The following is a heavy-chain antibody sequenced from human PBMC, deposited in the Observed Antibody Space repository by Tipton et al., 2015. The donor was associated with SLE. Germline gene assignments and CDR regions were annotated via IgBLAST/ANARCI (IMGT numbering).Heavy chain of an antibody. Sequence: TLSLTCTVSGGSISSYYWSWIRQPPGKGLEWIGFIYTSGSTNYNPSLKSRVTISLDTSKNQFSLKLNSVTAADTALYYCARGFYYYDSSGFDYWGQGTLVTVSS. CDR3: ARGFYYYDSSGFDY. V-gene: IGHV4-4*09. J-gene: IGHJ4*02. D-gene: IGHD3-22*01. CDR1: GGSISSYY. CDR2: IYTSGST.